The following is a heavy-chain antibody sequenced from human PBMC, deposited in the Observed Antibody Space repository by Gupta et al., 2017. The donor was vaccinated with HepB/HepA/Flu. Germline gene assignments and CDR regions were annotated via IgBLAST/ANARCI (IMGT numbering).Heavy chain of an antibody. V-gene: IGHV4-34*01. D-gene: IGHD3-10*01. J-gene: IGHJ4*02. CDR1: GGSFSGYY. CDR3: ARSRFGDFVVDY. CDR2: INHSGST. Sequence: QVQLQPWGAGLLKPSETLSLTCAVYGGSFSGYYWSWIRQPPGKGLEWIGEINHSGSTNYNPSLKSRVTRSVDTSKNQFSLKLSSVTAADTAVYYCARSRFGDFVVDYWGQGTLVTVAS.